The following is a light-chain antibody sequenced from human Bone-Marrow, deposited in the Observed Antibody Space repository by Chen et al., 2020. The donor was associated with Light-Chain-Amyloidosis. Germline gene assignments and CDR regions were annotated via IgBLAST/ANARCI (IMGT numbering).Light chain of an antibody. J-gene: IGKJ4*01. CDR2: GSS. V-gene: IGKV3-20*01. CDR3: QQYGTSRLT. CDR1: QTISSNY. Sequence: IVLTQSPGTLSLSPGGGANISCRASQTISSNYLTWYQQKVGQAPRPLVYGSSSRATGIPDRVTGSGSVTDFTHTINRLGPEEFAVYYCQQYGTSRLTYSAGTRVKIK.